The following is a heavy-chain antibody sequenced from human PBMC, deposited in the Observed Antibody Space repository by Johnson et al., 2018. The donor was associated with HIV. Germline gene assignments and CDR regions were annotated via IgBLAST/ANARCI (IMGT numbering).Heavy chain of an antibody. V-gene: IGHV3-30*14. CDR2: ISYDASNK. J-gene: IGHJ3*02. CDR3: ARVGPRSRDAFDI. CDR1: GFTFSSYV. Sequence: QVQLVESGGGVVQPGRSMRLSCAASGFTFSSYVMHWVRQAPGKGLEWVALISYDASNKFYADSVKGRFTISRDHSKNTLYVQMGSLRAEDMSVYYCARVGPRSRDAFDIWGQGTMVTVSS. D-gene: IGHD1-26*01.